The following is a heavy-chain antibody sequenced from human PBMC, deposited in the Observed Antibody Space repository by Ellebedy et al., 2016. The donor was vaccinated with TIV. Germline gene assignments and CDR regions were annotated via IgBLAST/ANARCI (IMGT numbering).Heavy chain of an antibody. D-gene: IGHD6-19*01. CDR3: ATGSGWYYFDY. CDR2: FDPEDGET. J-gene: IGHJ4*02. V-gene: IGHV1-24*01. Sequence: AASVKVSCKVFGYTLTELSIHWVRQAPGKGLEWMGGFDPEDGETIYAQKFQGRVTMTEDTYTDTAYMELSSLRSEDTAVYYCATGSGWYYFDYWGQGTLVTVSS. CDR1: GYTLTELS.